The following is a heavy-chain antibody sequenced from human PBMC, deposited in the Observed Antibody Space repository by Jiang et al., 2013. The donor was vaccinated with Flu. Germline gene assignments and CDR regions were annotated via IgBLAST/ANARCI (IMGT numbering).Heavy chain of an antibody. Sequence: VQLLESGGGLVKPGGSLRLSCAASGFTFSSYSMNWVRQAPGKGLEWVSSISSSSSYIYYADSVKGRFTISRDNAKNSLYLQMNSLRAEDTAVYYCARLSTYYYDSSGYYLLDYVGPGNPGHRLL. CDR2: ISSSSSYI. J-gene: IGHJ4*02. D-gene: IGHD3-22*01. CDR3: ARLSTYYYDSSGYYLLDY. V-gene: IGHV3-21*01. CDR1: GFTFSSYS.